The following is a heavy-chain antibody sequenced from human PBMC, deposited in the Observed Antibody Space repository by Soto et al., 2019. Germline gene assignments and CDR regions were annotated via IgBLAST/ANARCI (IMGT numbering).Heavy chain of an antibody. CDR1: GYTFTNYG. V-gene: IGHV1-18*01. CDR3: ARAGGEVVVPAAIFASAI. CDR2: ISAYNGNT. J-gene: IGHJ3*02. Sequence: ASVKVSCKASGYTFTNYGISWVRQAPGQGLEWMGWISAYNGNTNYALKVQGRVTMTTDTSTSTAYMELRSLRSDDTAVYYCARAGGEVVVPAAIFASAIWGQGPMVSVSS. D-gene: IGHD2-2*01.